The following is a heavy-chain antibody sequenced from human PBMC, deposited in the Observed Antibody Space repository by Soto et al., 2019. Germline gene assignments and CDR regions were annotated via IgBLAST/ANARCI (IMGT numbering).Heavy chain of an antibody. J-gene: IGHJ4*02. D-gene: IGHD3-3*02. CDR2: ISGSGGST. CDR3: AKDHRIRDHFYYFDY. Sequence: PGGSLRLSXAASGFTFSSYAMSWVRQAPGKGLEWVSAISGSGGSTYYADSVKGRFTISRDNSKNTLYLQMNSLRAEDTAVYYCAKDHRIRDHFYYFDYWGQGTLVTVSS. CDR1: GFTFSSYA. V-gene: IGHV3-23*01.